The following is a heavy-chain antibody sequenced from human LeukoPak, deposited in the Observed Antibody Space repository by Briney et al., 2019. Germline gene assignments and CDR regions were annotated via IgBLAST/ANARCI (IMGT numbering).Heavy chain of an antibody. CDR1: GGSFSGYY. V-gene: IGHV4-34*01. CDR3: ARGQLRKYDFWSGYHAGGDY. J-gene: IGHJ4*02. CDR2: INHSGST. Sequence: PSETLSLTCAVYGGSFSGYYWSWIRQPPGRGLEWIGEINHSGSTNYNPSLKSRVTISVDTSKNQFSLKLSSVTAADTAVYYCARGQLRKYDFWSGYHAGGDYWGQGTLVTVSS. D-gene: IGHD3-3*01.